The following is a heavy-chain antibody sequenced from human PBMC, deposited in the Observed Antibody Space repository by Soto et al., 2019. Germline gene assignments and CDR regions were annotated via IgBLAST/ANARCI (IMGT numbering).Heavy chain of an antibody. CDR1: GGSISSTTYY. V-gene: IGHV4-31*03. D-gene: IGHD4-17*01. CDR3: AGSTTVTGEFDH. CDR2: IYNSGTT. J-gene: IGHJ4*02. Sequence: QVQLQESGPGLVKSSQTLSLTCTVSGGSISSTTYYWNWIRQHPGKGLEWIGYIYNSGTTYYKPSLTSRATMSVDTSKNHFSLKLSSVTAADTAVYYCAGSTTVTGEFDHWGQGTLVTVSS.